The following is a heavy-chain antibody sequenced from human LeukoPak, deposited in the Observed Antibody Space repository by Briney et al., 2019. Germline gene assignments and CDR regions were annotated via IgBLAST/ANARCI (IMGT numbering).Heavy chain of an antibody. J-gene: IGHJ4*02. CDR2: IKQDGSKK. CDR1: GFPFSSYW. V-gene: IGHV3-7*03. Sequence: GGSLRLSCVASGFPFSSYWMTWVRQAPGKGLEWVANIKQDGSKKSYVDSVKGRFTISRDNAKNSLYLQMNSLRAEDTAVYYCARASLIRQNLYYFDYWGQGTLVTVSS. CDR3: ARASLIRQNLYYFDY. D-gene: IGHD3-16*02.